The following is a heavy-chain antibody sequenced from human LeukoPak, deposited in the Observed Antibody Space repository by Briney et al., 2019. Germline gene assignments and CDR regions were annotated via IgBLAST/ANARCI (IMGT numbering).Heavy chain of an antibody. CDR1: GGSFSGYY. V-gene: IGHV4-34*01. CDR2: IYYSGST. J-gene: IGHJ3*02. CDR3: ARVPIVVVITTPDAFDI. D-gene: IGHD3-22*01. Sequence: PSETLSLTCAVYGGSFSGYYWSWIRQPPGKGLEWIGSIYYSGSTYYNPSLKSRVTISVDTSKNQFSLKLSSVTAADTAVYYCARVPIVVVITTPDAFDIWGQGTMVTASS.